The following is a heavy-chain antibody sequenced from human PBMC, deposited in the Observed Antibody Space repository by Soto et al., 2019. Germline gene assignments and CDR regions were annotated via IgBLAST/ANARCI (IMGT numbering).Heavy chain of an antibody. D-gene: IGHD3-16*02. J-gene: IGHJ4*02. CDR1: GYTFTSYA. Sequence: QVQLVQSGAEVKKPGASVKVSCKASGYTFTSYAMHWVRQAPGQRLEWMGWINAGNGNTKYSQKFQGRVTITRDTSASTAYMELSSLRSEDTAVYYCAREGMITFGGVIVHFDYWGQGTLVTVSS. V-gene: IGHV1-3*01. CDR2: INAGNGNT. CDR3: AREGMITFGGVIVHFDY.